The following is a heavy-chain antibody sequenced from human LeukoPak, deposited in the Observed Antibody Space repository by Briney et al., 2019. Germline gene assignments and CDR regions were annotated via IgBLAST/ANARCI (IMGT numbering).Heavy chain of an antibody. D-gene: IGHD1-1*01. CDR2: TSYTSKWYN. CDR3: ARWQHDTAFFDY. CDR1: GDSVSSNSAA. Sequence: SQTLSLTCAISGDSVSSNSAAWNWIRQSPSRGLEWLGRTSYTSKWYNNYAVSVKSRITINPDTSKNLVSLQLKSVTPEDTAVYYCARWQHDTAFFDYWGQGTLVTVPS. V-gene: IGHV6-1*01. J-gene: IGHJ4*02.